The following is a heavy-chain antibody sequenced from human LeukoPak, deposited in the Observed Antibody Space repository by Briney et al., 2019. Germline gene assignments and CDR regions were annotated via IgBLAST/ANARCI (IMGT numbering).Heavy chain of an antibody. Sequence: GRFTISRDNAKNSLYLQMNSLRAEDTALYYCAKDPGYSGAFDIWGQGTMVTVSS. V-gene: IGHV3-9*01. J-gene: IGHJ3*02. CDR3: AKDPGYSGAFDI. D-gene: IGHD3-22*01.